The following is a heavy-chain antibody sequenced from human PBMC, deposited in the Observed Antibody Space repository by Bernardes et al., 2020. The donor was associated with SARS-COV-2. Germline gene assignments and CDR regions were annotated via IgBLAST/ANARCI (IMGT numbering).Heavy chain of an antibody. CDR2: ISAYNGNT. D-gene: IGHD3-10*01. Sequence: ASVKVSCMASGYTFTSYGISWVRQAPGQGLEWMGWISAYNGNTNYAQKLQGRVTMTTDTSTSTAYMELRSLRSDDTAVYYCARAMVRGVGNYYYGMDVWGQGTTVIVSS. J-gene: IGHJ6*02. V-gene: IGHV1-18*01. CDR1: GYTFTSYG. CDR3: ARAMVRGVGNYYYGMDV.